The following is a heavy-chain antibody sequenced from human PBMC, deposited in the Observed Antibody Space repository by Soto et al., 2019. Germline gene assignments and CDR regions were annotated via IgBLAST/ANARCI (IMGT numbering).Heavy chain of an antibody. J-gene: IGHJ4*02. CDR1: GGSICSSSYY. Sequence: PSETLSLTCTVSGGSICSSSYYWGWIRQPPGKGLEWIGSIYYSGSTNYHPSLKSRVTISEDTSKNQFSLKLSSVTAADTAVYYCARQRRGWDSSAYYPYFFDYWGQGTLVTVSS. CDR3: ARQRRGWDSSAYYPYFFDY. D-gene: IGHD3-22*01. V-gene: IGHV4-39*07. CDR2: IYYSGST.